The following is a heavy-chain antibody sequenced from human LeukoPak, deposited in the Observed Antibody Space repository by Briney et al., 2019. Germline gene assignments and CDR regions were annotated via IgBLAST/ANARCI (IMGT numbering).Heavy chain of an antibody. Sequence: GGSLRLSCAASGFTFSSYGMHWVRQAPGKGLEWVAVISYDGSNKYYADSVKGRFTISRDNSKNTLYLQMNSLRAEDTAVYYCAKVPYKLGVRGYYMDVWGKGTTVTVSS. CDR3: AKVPYKLGVRGYYMDV. V-gene: IGHV3-30*18. CDR2: ISYDGSNK. D-gene: IGHD5-18*01. J-gene: IGHJ6*03. CDR1: GFTFSSYG.